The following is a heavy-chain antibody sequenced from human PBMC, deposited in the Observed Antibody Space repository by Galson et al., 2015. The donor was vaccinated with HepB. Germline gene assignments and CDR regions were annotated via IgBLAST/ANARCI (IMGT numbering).Heavy chain of an antibody. CDR1: GGSFSGYY. V-gene: IGHV4-34*01. CDR3: ARGPPWYYYDSSGYRQEFDY. D-gene: IGHD3-22*01. J-gene: IGHJ4*02. Sequence: SETLSLTCAVYGGSFSGYYWSWIRQPPGKGLEWIGEINHSGSTNYNPSLKSRVTISVDTSKNQFSLKLSSVTAADTAVYYCARGPPWYYYDSSGYRQEFDYWGQGTLVTVSS. CDR2: INHSGST.